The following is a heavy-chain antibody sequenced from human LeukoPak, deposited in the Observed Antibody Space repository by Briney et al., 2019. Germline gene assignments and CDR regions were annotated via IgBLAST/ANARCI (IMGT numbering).Heavy chain of an antibody. CDR1: GGSISSYY. CDR3: ASTNSGRLDAFDI. J-gene: IGHJ3*02. Sequence: ETLSLTCTVSGGSISSYYWSWIRQPPGKGLEWIGYIYYSGSTNYNPSLTSRVTISVDTSKNQFSLKLSSVTAADTAVYYCASTNSGRLDAFDIWGQGTMVTVSS. D-gene: IGHD1-26*01. CDR2: IYYSGST. V-gene: IGHV4-59*01.